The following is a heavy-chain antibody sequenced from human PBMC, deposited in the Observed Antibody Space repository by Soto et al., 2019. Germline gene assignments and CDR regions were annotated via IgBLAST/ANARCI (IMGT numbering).Heavy chain of an antibody. CDR2: IIPILGIP. CDR1: GGTFSTYT. J-gene: IGHJ6*02. D-gene: IGHD1-26*01. V-gene: IGHV1-69*02. CDR3: ARLRDSDGMDV. Sequence: QVQLVQSGAEVKKPGSSVKVSCKGSGGTFSTYTITWVRQAPGQGLEWMGRIIPILGIPNYAQKFQGRVTITADKSTSTAYMELSSLRSEDTAVYYCARLRDSDGMDVWGQGTTVTVSS.